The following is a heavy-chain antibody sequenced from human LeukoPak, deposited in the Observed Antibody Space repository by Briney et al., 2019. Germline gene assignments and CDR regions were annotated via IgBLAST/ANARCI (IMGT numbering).Heavy chain of an antibody. D-gene: IGHD6-13*01. CDR1: GYTFTSYY. CDR3: ARVLSSSWGYYYYYMDV. CDR2: INPSGGST. V-gene: IGHV1-46*01. Sequence: ASVKVSCKASGYTFTSYYMHWVRQAPGQGLEWMGIINPSGGSTSYAQKFQGRVTMTRNTSISTAYMELSSLRSEDTAVYYCARVLSSSWGYYYYYMDVWGKGTTVTISS. J-gene: IGHJ6*03.